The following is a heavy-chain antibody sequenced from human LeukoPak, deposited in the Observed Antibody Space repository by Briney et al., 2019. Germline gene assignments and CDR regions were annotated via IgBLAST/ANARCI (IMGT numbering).Heavy chain of an antibody. D-gene: IGHD3-9*01. Sequence: PGGSLRLSCVASGFMFSDHYMAWVRQPPGKGLEWVGRIRNRARGYTTEYAASVEGRFTVSRDDSKNSLYLQMNSLKTEDTAVYYCARPNGIDWSIDYFDYWGQGTLVTVSS. CDR2: IRNRARGYTT. J-gene: IGHJ4*02. CDR3: ARPNGIDWSIDYFDY. CDR1: GFMFSDHY. V-gene: IGHV3-72*01.